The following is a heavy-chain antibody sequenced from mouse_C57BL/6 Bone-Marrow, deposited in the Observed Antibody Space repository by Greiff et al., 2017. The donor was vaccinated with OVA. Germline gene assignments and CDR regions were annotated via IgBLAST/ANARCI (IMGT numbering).Heavy chain of an antibody. Sequence: EVKLLESGGGLVQPKGSLKLSCAASGFSFNTYAMNWVRQAPGKGLEWVARIRSKSNNYATYYADSVKDRFTISRDDSESMLYLQMNNLKTEDTAMYYCVAGYYAMDYWGQGTSVTVSS. J-gene: IGHJ4*01. CDR1: GFSFNTYA. V-gene: IGHV10-1*01. CDR3: VAGYYAMDY. CDR2: IRSKSNNYAT.